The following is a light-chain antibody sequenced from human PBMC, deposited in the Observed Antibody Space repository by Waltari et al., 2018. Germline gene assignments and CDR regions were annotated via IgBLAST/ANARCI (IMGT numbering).Light chain of an antibody. J-gene: IGKJ1*01. CDR1: QSISSSLAW. CDR2: DVS. CDR3: QQYKSYPWT. V-gene: IGKV1-5*01. Sequence: DIQMTQSPSTLSASVGDRVTITCRASQSISSSLAWLAWYQKKPGKAPKLLFYDVSSLESGVPSRFSGSASGTEFTLTISSLQPDDFATYYCQQYKSYPWTFGQGTKVEIK.